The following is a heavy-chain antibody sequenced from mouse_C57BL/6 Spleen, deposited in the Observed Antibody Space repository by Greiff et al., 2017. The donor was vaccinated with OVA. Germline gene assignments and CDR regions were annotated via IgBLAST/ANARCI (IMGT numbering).Heavy chain of an antibody. CDR3: ARQGSSYDWYFDV. V-gene: IGHV5-6*01. CDR2: ISSGGSYT. Sequence: EVQLVESGGDLVKPGGSLKLSCAASGFTFSSYGMSWVRQTPDKRLEWVATISSGGSYTYYPDSVKGRFTISRDNAKNTLYLQMSSLKSEDTAMYYCARQGSSYDWYFDVWGTGTTVTVSS. D-gene: IGHD1-1*01. J-gene: IGHJ1*03. CDR1: GFTFSSYG.